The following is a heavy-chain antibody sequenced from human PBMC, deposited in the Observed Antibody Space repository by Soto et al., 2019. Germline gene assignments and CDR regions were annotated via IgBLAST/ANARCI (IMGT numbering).Heavy chain of an antibody. J-gene: IGHJ1*01. Sequence: EVHLLESGGDLVQPGGSLTLSCAASGFTLSGDGMSWVHQPPGKGLEWVSAMTSDGRTFYADSMKGRFTISRDISKNTLYLQMNSLRADDTAVYYCAKLITIWGQGTLVTVSS. V-gene: IGHV3-23*01. CDR3: AKLITI. D-gene: IGHD3-10*01. CDR1: GFTLSGDG. CDR2: MTSDGRT.